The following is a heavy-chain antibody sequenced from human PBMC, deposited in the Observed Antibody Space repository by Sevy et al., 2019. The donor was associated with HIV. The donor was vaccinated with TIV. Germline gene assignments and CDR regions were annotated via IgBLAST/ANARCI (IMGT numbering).Heavy chain of an antibody. CDR2: IWYDGSNK. J-gene: IGHJ6*03. CDR1: GFTFSSYG. D-gene: IGHD3-10*01. CDR3: ARDPKGFGELHYYYYYMDV. Sequence: GGSLRLSCAASGFTFSSYGMHWVRQAPGKGLEWVAVIWYDGSNKYYADSVKGRFTISRDNSKNTLYLQMNSLRAEDTAVYYCARDPKGFGELHYYYYYMDVWGKGTTVTVSS. V-gene: IGHV3-33*01.